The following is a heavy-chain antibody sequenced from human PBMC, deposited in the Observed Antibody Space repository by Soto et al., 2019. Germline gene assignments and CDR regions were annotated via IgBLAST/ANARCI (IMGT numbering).Heavy chain of an antibody. CDR1: GFTFSSYG. V-gene: IGHV3-33*01. J-gene: IGHJ4*02. CDR2: IWYDGSNK. D-gene: IGHD6-19*01. Sequence: VQLVESGGGVVQPGRSLRLSCAASGFTFSSYGMHWVRQAPGKGLEWVAVIWYDGSNKYYADSVKGRFTISRDNSKNTLYLQMNSLRAEDTAVYYCARDGAVAGTLDYWGQGTLVTVSS. CDR3: ARDGAVAGTLDY.